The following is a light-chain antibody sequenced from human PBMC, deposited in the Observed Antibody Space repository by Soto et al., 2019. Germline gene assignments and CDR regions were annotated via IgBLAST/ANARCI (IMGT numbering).Light chain of an antibody. CDR1: QSVRSNY. Sequence: EMVLTQSPGTLYLSSGERATLSCRASQSVRSNYLAWYQQKPGQAPRLLIYGASSRATGIPDRFGGSGSGTDFTLTISRLEPEDFAVYYCQQYASSPLTFGGGTKVELK. J-gene: IGKJ4*01. V-gene: IGKV3-20*01. CDR3: QQYASSPLT. CDR2: GAS.